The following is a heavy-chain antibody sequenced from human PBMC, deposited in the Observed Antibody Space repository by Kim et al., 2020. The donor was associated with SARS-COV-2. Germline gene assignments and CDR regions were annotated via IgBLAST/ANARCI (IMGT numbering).Heavy chain of an antibody. D-gene: IGHD6-13*01. V-gene: IGHV4-34*01. Sequence: SETLSLTCAVYGGSFSGYYWSWIRQPPGKGLEWIGEINHSGSTNYNPSLKSRVTISVDTSKNQFSLKLSSVTAAETAVYYCARGSFIAAANDYWGQGTLV. CDR2: INHSGST. CDR1: GGSFSGYY. CDR3: ARGSFIAAANDY. J-gene: IGHJ4*02.